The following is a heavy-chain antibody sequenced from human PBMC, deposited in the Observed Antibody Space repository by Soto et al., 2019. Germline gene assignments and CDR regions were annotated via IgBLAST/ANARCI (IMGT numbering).Heavy chain of an antibody. CDR2: ISSDGSNK. J-gene: IGHJ4*02. D-gene: IGHD3-16*01. Sequence: QVQLVESGGGVVQPGRSLRLSCAASGFTFSSYGMHWVRQAPGKGLEWVTVISSDGSNKYYADSVKGRFTISRDNSKNTLYLPMNSLRAEDTAVYYCAKDPIGWGSSYFDYWGQGTLVTVSS. V-gene: IGHV3-30*18. CDR1: GFTFSSYG. CDR3: AKDPIGWGSSYFDY.